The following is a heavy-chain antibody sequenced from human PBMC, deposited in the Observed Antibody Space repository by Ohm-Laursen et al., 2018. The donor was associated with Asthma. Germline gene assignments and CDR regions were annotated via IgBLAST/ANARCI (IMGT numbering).Heavy chain of an antibody. CDR3: VRDVVDRFDY. Sequence: VASVKVSCKASGYSLSSYAISWVRQAPGQRPEWMGWIYIRNTNYAPNFRDRITMTTDTSTNTAYMELRSLTSDDTAVYYCVRDVVDRFDYWGQGSLVIVSS. CDR1: GYSLSSYA. J-gene: IGHJ4*02. V-gene: IGHV1-18*04. D-gene: IGHD2-21*01. CDR2: IYIRNT.